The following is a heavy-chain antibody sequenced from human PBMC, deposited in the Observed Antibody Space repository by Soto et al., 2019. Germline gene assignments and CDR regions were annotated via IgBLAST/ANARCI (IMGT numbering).Heavy chain of an antibody. CDR3: AKDESPGEDYICGSYRISYLDY. CDR2: ISYDGSNK. Sequence: QVQLVESGGGVVQPGRSLRLSCAASGFTFSSYGMHWVRQAPGKGLEWVAVISYDGSNKYYADSVKGRFTISRDNAKNTLYLQMNSVRAEDTAVYYCAKDESPGEDYICGSYRISYLDYWGQGTLVTVSS. V-gene: IGHV3-30*18. J-gene: IGHJ4*02. CDR1: GFTFSSYG. D-gene: IGHD3-16*02.